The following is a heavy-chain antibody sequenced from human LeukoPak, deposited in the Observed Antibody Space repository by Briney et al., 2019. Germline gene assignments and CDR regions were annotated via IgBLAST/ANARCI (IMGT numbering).Heavy chain of an antibody. D-gene: IGHD6-6*01. J-gene: IGHJ1*01. Sequence: SETLSLTCAVYGGSFSGYYWSWIRQPPGKGLEWIGEINHSRSTNYNPSLKSRVTISVDTSKNQFSLKLSSVTAADTAVYYCARGGMAARRGYFQHWGQGTLVTVSS. CDR1: GGSFSGYY. CDR2: INHSRST. CDR3: ARGGMAARRGYFQH. V-gene: IGHV4-34*01.